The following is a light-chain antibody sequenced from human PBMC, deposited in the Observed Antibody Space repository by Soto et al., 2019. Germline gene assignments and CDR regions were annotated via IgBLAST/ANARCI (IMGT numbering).Light chain of an antibody. V-gene: IGKV1-5*01. CDR1: QTISNW. CDR3: QQYKSYSPRT. CDR2: DAS. J-gene: IGKJ1*01. Sequence: QMTQSPSTLSASVGDRVTITCRASQTISNWLAWYQQRPRKAPQLLISDASRLESGVPSRFSGSGSGTEFTLTISSLQPDDSATYYCQQYKSYSPRTFGQGTKVDIK.